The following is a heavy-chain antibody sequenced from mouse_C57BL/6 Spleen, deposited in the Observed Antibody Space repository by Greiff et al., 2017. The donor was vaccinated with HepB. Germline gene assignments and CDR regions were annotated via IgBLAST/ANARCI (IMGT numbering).Heavy chain of an antibody. CDR3: ARRDNDPIRFDY. CDR2: INPGSGGT. D-gene: IGHD2-3*01. CDR1: GYAFTNYL. V-gene: IGHV1-54*01. J-gene: IGHJ2*01. Sequence: VQLQESGAELVRPGTSVKVSCKASGYAFTNYLIEWVKQRPGQGLEWIGVINPGSGGTNYNEKFKGKATLTADKSSSTAYMQLSSLTSEDSAVYFCARRDNDPIRFDYWGQGTTLTVSS.